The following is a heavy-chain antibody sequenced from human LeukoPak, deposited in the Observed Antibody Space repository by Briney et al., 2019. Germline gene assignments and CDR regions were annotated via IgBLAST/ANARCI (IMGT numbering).Heavy chain of an antibody. V-gene: IGHV3-74*01. J-gene: IGHJ3*02. CDR1: GFMFSSYW. CDR3: ARGPGAFDI. D-gene: IGHD2-2*01. Sequence: GGSLRLSCVASGFMFSSYWMNWVRQAPGKGLVWVSRINSDGSSTSYADSVKGRFTISRDNAKNTLFLQMNSLGAEDTAVYYCARGPGAFDIWGQGTMVTVSS. CDR2: INSDGSST.